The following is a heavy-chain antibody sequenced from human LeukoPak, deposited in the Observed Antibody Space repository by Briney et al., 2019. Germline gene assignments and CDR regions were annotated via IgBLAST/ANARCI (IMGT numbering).Heavy chain of an antibody. CDR2: ISGSGGST. Sequence: SGGSLRLSCAASGFTFSSYSMNWVRQAPGKGLEWVSAISGSGGSTYYADSVKGRFTISRDNSKNTLYLQMNSLRAEDTAVYYCAKAGVITVSSPFDPWGQGTLVTVSS. J-gene: IGHJ5*02. D-gene: IGHD4-11*01. CDR1: GFTFSSYS. CDR3: AKAGVITVSSPFDP. V-gene: IGHV3-23*01.